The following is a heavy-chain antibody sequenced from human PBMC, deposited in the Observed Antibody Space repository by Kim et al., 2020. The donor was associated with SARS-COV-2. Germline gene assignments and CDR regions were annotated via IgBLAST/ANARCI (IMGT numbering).Heavy chain of an antibody. V-gene: IGHV3-23*01. CDR3: AKAQPPSSGWYVLDD. D-gene: IGHD6-19*01. Sequence: GGSLRLSCGASGFTVNNFAMSWVRQAPGKGLEWVSTDPGGGGRTFYADSVKGPFTISRDNSKNTVFLQMNSVRAEDTAVYYCAKAQPPSSGWYVLDDWGQGTPLTLS. CDR2: DPGGGGRT. J-gene: IGHJ4*02. CDR1: GFTVNNFA.